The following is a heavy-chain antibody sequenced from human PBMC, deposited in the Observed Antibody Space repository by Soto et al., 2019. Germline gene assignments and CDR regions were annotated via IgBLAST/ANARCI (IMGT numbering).Heavy chain of an antibody. D-gene: IGHD3-3*01. J-gene: IGHJ4*02. Sequence: QIQLQESGPGLVKPSETLSLTCTVSGGSMNDFYWSWIRQPPGKGLEWIGHIYSGSTIYNPSLESRVTISTDTSENQISLRLTSVTAADTAVYYCAGGVAIFGVAPGYWGQGTLVTVAS. CDR3: AGGVAIFGVAPGY. V-gene: IGHV4-59*03. CDR2: IYSGST. CDR1: GGSMNDFY.